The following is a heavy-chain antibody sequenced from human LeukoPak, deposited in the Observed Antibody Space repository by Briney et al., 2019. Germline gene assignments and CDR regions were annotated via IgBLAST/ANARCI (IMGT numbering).Heavy chain of an antibody. Sequence: GGSLRLSCAASGFTFSSYWMSWVRQAPGKGLEWVANINQDGSEKYYVDSVKGRFTISRDNAKNSLYLQMNSLRAEDTALYYCAKGHGSMVRGVISYWGQGTLVTVSS. CDR1: GFTFSSYW. CDR3: AKGHGSMVRGVISY. CDR2: INQDGSEK. D-gene: IGHD3-10*01. V-gene: IGHV3-7*03. J-gene: IGHJ4*02.